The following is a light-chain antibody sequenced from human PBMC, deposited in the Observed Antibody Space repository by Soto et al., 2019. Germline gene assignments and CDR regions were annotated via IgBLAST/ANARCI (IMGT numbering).Light chain of an antibody. CDR3: CSYAGASTFEV. CDR2: DVT. CDR1: SSDVGGYNY. V-gene: IGLV2-11*01. J-gene: IGLJ1*01. Sequence: QSALTQPRSVSGSPGQSVTISCTGTSSDVGGYNYVSWYQQHPGKAPKLMIYDVTKRPSGVPDRFSGSKSGNTASLTISGLQAEDEADYHCCSYAGASTFEVFGTGTKVTGL.